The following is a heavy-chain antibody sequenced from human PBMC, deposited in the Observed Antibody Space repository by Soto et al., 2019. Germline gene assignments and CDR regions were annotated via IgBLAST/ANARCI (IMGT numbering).Heavy chain of an antibody. D-gene: IGHD1-1*01. J-gene: IGHJ6*02. CDR2: IIPIFGTA. Sequence: GASVKVSCKASGGTFSGYAISWVRQAPGQGLEWMGGIIPIFGTANYAQKFQGRVTITADESTSTAYMELSSLRSEDTAVYYCAHGTKNDYYYYGMDVWGQGTTVTVS. V-gene: IGHV1-69*13. CDR1: GGTFSGYA. CDR3: AHGTKNDYYYYGMDV.